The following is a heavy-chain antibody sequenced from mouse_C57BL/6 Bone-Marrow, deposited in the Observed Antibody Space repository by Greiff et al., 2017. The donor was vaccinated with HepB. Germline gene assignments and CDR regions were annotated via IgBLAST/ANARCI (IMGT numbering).Heavy chain of an antibody. Sequence: EVQLVESGGGLVKPGGSLKLSCAASGFTFSSYAMSWVRQTPEKRLEWVATISDGGSYTYYPDNVKGRFTISRDNAKNNRYLQMSHLKSEDTAMYYCARAPYGSSEAWFAYWGQGTLVTVSA. V-gene: IGHV5-4*01. D-gene: IGHD1-1*01. J-gene: IGHJ3*01. CDR2: ISDGGSYT. CDR3: ARAPYGSSEAWFAY. CDR1: GFTFSSYA.